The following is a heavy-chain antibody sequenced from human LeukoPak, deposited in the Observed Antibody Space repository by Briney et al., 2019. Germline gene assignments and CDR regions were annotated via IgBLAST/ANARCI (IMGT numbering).Heavy chain of an antibody. D-gene: IGHD6-13*01. CDR2: IYHSGST. V-gene: IGHV4-38-2*01. CDR3: ARVVGSSWYCFDY. J-gene: IGHJ4*02. Sequence: SETLSLTCAVSGYSISSGYYLGSIRQPPGKGLERIGSIYHSGSTYYNPSLKSRVTISVDTSKNQFSLKLSSVTAADTAVYYCARVVGSSWYCFDYWGQGTLVTVSS. CDR1: GYSISSGYY.